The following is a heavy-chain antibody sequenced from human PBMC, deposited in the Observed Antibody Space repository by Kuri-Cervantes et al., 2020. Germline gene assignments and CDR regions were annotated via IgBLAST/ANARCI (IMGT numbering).Heavy chain of an antibody. V-gene: IGHV4-59*05. J-gene: IGHJ4*02. D-gene: IGHD5-18*01. CDR3: YLTRIQLLGKGGKFDD. Sequence: GSLRLSCTASGCSISSYYWSWLRQPPGKGLEWIGSIYYSGSTYYNPSLKSRVTISVDTSKNQFPLKLSSVTAADAAVYYCYLTRIQLLGKGGKFDDWGQGTMVTVSS. CDR1: GCSISSYY. CDR2: IYYSGST.